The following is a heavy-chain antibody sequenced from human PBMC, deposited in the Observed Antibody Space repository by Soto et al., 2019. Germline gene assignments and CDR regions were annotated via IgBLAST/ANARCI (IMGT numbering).Heavy chain of an antibody. CDR1: GGTFSSYA. CDR3: ARVGSYCSGGSCYDDFDY. D-gene: IGHD2-15*01. CDR2: IIPIFGTA. J-gene: IGHJ4*02. Sequence: ASVKVSCKASGGTFSSYAISWVRQAPGQGLEWMGGIIPIFGTANYAQKFQGRVTITADESTSTAYMELSSLRSEDTAVYYCARVGSYCSGGSCYDDFDYWGQGTLVTVSS. V-gene: IGHV1-69*13.